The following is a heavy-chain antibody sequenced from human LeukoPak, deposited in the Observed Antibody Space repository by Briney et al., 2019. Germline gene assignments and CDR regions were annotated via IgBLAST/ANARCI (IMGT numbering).Heavy chain of an antibody. V-gene: IGHV3-9*03. CDR2: ISWNSGSI. Sequence: GRSLRLSCVASGFTFDDYAMHWVRQAPGKGLEWVSGISWNSGSIGYADSVKGRFIISRDNAKNSLYLQMNSLRAEDMALYYRAKVRNYDFWSGFLFGGQGTLVTVSS. D-gene: IGHD3-3*01. J-gene: IGHJ4*02. CDR1: GFTFDDYA. CDR3: AKVRNYDFWSGFLF.